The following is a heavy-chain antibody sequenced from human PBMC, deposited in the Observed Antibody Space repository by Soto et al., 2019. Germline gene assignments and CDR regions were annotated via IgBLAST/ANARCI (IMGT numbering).Heavy chain of an antibody. V-gene: IGHV4-34*01. D-gene: IGHD5-18*01. J-gene: IGHJ4*02. CDR2: INHSGST. Sequence: PSETLSLTCAVYGGSFSGYYWSWFRQPPGKGLEWIGEINHSGSTNYNPSLKSRVTISVDTSKNQFSLKLSSVTAADTAVYYCASYGYSYEDYFDYWGQGTLVTVSS. CDR1: GGSFSGYY. CDR3: ASYGYSYEDYFDY.